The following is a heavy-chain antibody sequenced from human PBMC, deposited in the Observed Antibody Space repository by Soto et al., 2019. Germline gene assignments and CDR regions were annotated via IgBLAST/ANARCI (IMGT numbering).Heavy chain of an antibody. CDR1: GGSFSGYY. V-gene: IGHV4-34*01. CDR3: ASLPGVTGDDAFDI. CDR2: INHSGST. D-gene: IGHD7-27*01. J-gene: IGHJ3*02. Sequence: SETLSLTCAVYGGSFSGYYWSWIRQPPGKGLEWIGEINHSGSTNYNPSLKSRVTISVDTSKNLFSLKLSSVTAADTAVYYCASLPGVTGDDAFDIWGQGTMVTVSS.